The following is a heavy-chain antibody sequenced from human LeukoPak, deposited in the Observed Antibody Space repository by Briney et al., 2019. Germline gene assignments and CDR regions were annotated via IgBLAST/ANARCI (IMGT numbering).Heavy chain of an antibody. CDR2: ISWNSGSI. CDR3: AKDTTRVPAATPDY. Sequence: GGSLRLSCAASGFTFDDYAMHWVRQAPGEGLEWVSGISWNSGSIGYADSVKGRFTISRDNAKNSLYLQMNSLRAEDTALYYCAKDTTRVPAATPDYWGQGTLVTVSS. V-gene: IGHV3-9*01. J-gene: IGHJ4*02. CDR1: GFTFDDYA. D-gene: IGHD2-2*01.